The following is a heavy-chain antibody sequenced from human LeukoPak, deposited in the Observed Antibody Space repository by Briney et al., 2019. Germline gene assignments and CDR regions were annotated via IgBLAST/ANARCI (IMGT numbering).Heavy chain of an antibody. V-gene: IGHV4-39*01. J-gene: IGHJ4*02. D-gene: IGHD3-22*01. CDR2: IYYSGST. CDR1: GGSISSSSYY. Sequence: SETLPLTCTVSGGSISSSSYYWGWIRQPPGKGLEWIGSIYYSGSTYYNPSLKSRVTISVDTSKNQFSLKLSSVTAADTAVYYCATHTNNYYDSSGYSDYWGQGTLVTVSS. CDR3: ATHTNNYYDSSGYSDY.